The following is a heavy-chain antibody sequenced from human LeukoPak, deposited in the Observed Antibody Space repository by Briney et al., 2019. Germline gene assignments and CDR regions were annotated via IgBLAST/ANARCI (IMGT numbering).Heavy chain of an antibody. J-gene: IGHJ4*02. Sequence: GGSLRLSCTTSGFTFGNYAMTWFRQAPGKGLEWVGFIRSKGSGGASDYAASVKGRFIISRDDSKSIAYLQMNSLKTEDTAVYYCTRSKRFDYWGQGTLVTVSS. V-gene: IGHV3-49*03. CDR2: IRSKGSGGAS. CDR3: TRSKRFDY. CDR1: GFTFGNYA.